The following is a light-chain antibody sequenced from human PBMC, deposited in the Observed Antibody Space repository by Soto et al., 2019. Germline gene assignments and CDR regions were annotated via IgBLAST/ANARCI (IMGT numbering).Light chain of an antibody. CDR2: GAS. CDR1: QNVDSNY. V-gene: IGKV3-20*01. J-gene: IGKJ1*01. Sequence: EIVLTQSPGTLSLSPWERATLSCRASQNVDSNYLAWYQQKPGQAPRIIIFGASGRATGIPDRFSGSGSGTDFTLTISRLEPEDFAVYYCQQYGSLSWTLGQGTKVDI. CDR3: QQYGSLSWT.